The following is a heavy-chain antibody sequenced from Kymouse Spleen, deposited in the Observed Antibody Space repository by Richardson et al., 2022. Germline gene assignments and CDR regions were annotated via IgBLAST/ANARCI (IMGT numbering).Heavy chain of an antibody. CDR2: INHSGST. Sequence: QVQLQQWGAGLLKPSETLSLTCAVYGGSFSGYYWSWIRQPPGKGLEWIGEINHSGSTNYNPSLKSRVTISVDTSKNQFSLKLSSVTAADTAVYYCARTTIFGVVIIPFDYWGQGTLVTVSS. CDR1: GGSFSGYY. D-gene: IGHD3-3*01. V-gene: IGHV4-34*01. J-gene: IGHJ4*02. CDR3: ARTTIFGVVIIPFDY.